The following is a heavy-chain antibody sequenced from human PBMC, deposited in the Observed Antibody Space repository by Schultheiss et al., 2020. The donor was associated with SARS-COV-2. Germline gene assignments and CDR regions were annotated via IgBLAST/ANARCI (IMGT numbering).Heavy chain of an antibody. CDR3: ARRYCTGGVCYKAFDY. D-gene: IGHD2-8*02. V-gene: IGHV3-21*01. CDR1: GFTFSSYS. CDR2: ISSSSSYI. Sequence: GESLKISCAASGFTFSSYSMNWVRQAPGKGLEWVSSISSSSSYIYYADSVKGRFTISRDNAKNSLYLQMNSLRAEDTAVYYCARRYCTGGVCYKAFDYWGQGTLVTVSS. J-gene: IGHJ4*02.